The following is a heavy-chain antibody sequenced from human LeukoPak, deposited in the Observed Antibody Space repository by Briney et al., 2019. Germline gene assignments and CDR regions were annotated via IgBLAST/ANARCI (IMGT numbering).Heavy chain of an antibody. D-gene: IGHD1-26*01. J-gene: IGHJ4*02. CDR3: ARVYSGNYYGIHY. CDR2: ISYDGGSQ. Sequence: LPGGSLRLSCAASGFTISSYGMHWVRQAPGKGLEWVAVISYDGGSQYYADSVKGRFTISRDNSKNTLYLQMNSLRAEDTAVYYCARVYSGNYYGIHYWGQGTPVTVSS. CDR1: GFTISSYG. V-gene: IGHV3-30*03.